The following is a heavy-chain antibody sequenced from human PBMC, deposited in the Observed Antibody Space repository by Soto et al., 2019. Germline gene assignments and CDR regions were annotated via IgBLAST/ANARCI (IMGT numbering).Heavy chain of an antibody. CDR3: VRGTSAWSGKDY. CDR2: INTDGSFR. Sequence: GGSLRLSCTASGFTFSNHWMHWVRQGPGQGLVWVSRINTDGSFRDYADSVRGRFTISRDNAKNTLILQMNSLRAEDTAVYYCVRGTSAWSGKDYWGQGTLVTVSS. V-gene: IGHV3-74*01. J-gene: IGHJ4*02. D-gene: IGHD6-19*01. CDR1: GFTFSNHW.